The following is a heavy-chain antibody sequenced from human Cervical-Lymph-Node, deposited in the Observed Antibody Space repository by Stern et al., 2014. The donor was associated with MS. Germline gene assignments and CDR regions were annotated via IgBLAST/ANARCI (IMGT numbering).Heavy chain of an antibody. J-gene: IGHJ4*02. CDR3: AHRVPTGTCTGGSTCRLAFDY. CDR1: GFSLSTSGVG. Sequence: QITLKESGPTLVKPTQTLTLTCTFSGFSLSTSGVGVGWIRQPPGKALEWLALIYWDDDKYYRPSLKSRLTITTDTSNNQVVLTMTNMDPVDTATYYCAHRVPTGTCTGGSTCRLAFDYWGQGTLVTVSS. D-gene: IGHD2-8*02. CDR2: IYWDDDK. V-gene: IGHV2-5*02.